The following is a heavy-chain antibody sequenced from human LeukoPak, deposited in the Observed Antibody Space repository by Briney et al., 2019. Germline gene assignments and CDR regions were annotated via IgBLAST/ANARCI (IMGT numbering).Heavy chain of an antibody. D-gene: IGHD3-9*01. Sequence: QPGGSLRLSCAASGFTFDDYAMHWVRQAPGKGLEWVSGISWNSGSIGYADSVKGRFTISRDNAKKSLYLQMNSLRAEDTAVYYCARHHHDTLTGYYYYYGVDVWGQGTTVTVSS. J-gene: IGHJ6*02. CDR1: GFTFDDYA. V-gene: IGHV3-9*01. CDR2: ISWNSGSI. CDR3: ARHHHDTLTGYYYYYGVDV.